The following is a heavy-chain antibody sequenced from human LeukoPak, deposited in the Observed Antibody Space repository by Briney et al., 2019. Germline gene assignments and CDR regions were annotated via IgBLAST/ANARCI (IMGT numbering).Heavy chain of an antibody. CDR1: GYTFTSYG. D-gene: IGHD3-9*01. V-gene: IGHV1-18*01. J-gene: IGHJ4*02. CDR3: ARDVGSLRYFDWLLPPPTYYFDY. Sequence: RASVKVSCKASGYTFTSYGISWVRQAPGQGVEWMGWISAYNGNTNYAQKLQGRVTMTTDTSTSTAYMELRSLRSDDTAVYYCARDVGSLRYFDWLLPPPTYYFDYWGQGTLVTVSS. CDR2: ISAYNGNT.